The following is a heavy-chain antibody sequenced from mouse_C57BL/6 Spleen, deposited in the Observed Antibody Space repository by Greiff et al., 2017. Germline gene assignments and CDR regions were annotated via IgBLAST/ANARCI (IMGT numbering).Heavy chain of an antibody. CDR1: GFNIKDYY. CDR2: IDPEDGET. Sequence: VQLQQSGAELVKPGASVKLSCTASGFNIKDYYMHWVKQRTEQGLAWIGRIDPEDGETKYAPKFPGKATITADTSSNTASLQLSRLTSEDTAVYYGARGLYGISSLYAMDYWGQGTSVTVSS. CDR3: ARGLYGISSLYAMDY. J-gene: IGHJ4*01. V-gene: IGHV14-2*01. D-gene: IGHD1-1*01.